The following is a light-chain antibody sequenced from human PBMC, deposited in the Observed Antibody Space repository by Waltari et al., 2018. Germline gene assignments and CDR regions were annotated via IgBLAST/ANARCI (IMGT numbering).Light chain of an antibody. CDR1: SSDVGGYNY. J-gene: IGLJ2*01. CDR3: CSYAGSVV. Sequence: QSALTQPASVSGSPGQSITISCTGTSSDVGGYNYVSWYQQHPGKAPKLMIYDVSKRPSGCSNRFSGSKSGNTASLTISGLQAEDEADYYCCSYAGSVVFGGGTKLTVL. V-gene: IGLV2-23*02. CDR2: DVS.